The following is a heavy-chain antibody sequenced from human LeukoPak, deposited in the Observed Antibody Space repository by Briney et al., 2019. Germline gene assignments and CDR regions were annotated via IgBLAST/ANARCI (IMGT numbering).Heavy chain of an antibody. Sequence: GGSLRLSCAASGFTFSSYGMHWVRQAPGKGLEWVAVIWYDGSNKYYADSVKGRFTTSRDNSKNTLYLQMNSLRAEDTAVYYCAKETRASSWAQGVYYMDVWGKGTTVTVSS. CDR3: AKETRASSWAQGVYYMDV. D-gene: IGHD6-13*01. J-gene: IGHJ6*03. CDR2: IWYDGSNK. V-gene: IGHV3-33*06. CDR1: GFTFSSYG.